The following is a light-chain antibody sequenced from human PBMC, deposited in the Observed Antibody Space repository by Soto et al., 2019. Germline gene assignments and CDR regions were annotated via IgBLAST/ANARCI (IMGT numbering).Light chain of an antibody. J-gene: IGLJ1*01. Sequence: SVLTQPPPVSGAPRQRVTPPFFGSTPNIGDHTVTWYQLLPGTAPKVLVYVNNKRPSGVPDRFSGSKSGTSASLAISGLQSEDEADYYCAAWDGNLEGHVFGTGTKVTVL. CDR3: AAWDGNLEGHV. CDR2: VNN. CDR1: TPNIGDHT. V-gene: IGLV1-44*01.